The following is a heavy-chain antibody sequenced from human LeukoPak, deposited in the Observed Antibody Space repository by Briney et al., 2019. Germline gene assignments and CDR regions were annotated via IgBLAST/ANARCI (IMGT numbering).Heavy chain of an antibody. D-gene: IGHD3-22*01. CDR1: GFSFSNYA. CDR2: ITSSGANT. J-gene: IGHJ4*02. CDR3: ARSQAITMIVVVTHFDY. V-gene: IGHV3-23*01. Sequence: SGGSLRLSCAASGFSFSNYAMTWVRQAPGKGLEWVSAITSSGANTNYADSVKGRFTISRDNSKNTLYLQMNSLRAEDTAVYYCARSQAITMIVVVTHFDYWGQGTLVTVSS.